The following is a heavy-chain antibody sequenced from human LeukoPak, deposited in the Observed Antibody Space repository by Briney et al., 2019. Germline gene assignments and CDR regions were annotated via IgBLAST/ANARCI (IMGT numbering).Heavy chain of an antibody. Sequence: SETLSLTCTVSGGSISSYYWSWIRQPAGKGLEWIGYIYYSGSTNYNPSLKSRVTISVDTSKNQFSLRLSSVTAADTAVYYCARDYQGGYGDKTVDYWGQGTLVTVSS. V-gene: IGHV4-59*01. CDR1: GGSISSYY. D-gene: IGHD5-18*01. CDR3: ARDYQGGYGDKTVDY. CDR2: IYYSGST. J-gene: IGHJ4*02.